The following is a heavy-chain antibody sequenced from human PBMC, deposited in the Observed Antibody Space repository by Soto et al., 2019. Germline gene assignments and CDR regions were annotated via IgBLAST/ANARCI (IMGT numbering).Heavy chain of an antibody. CDR1: GFPFSTSA. CDR2: ISGSGGGT. CDR3: AKGGGLGSSGMGV. J-gene: IGHJ6*02. Sequence: EVQVLESGGGLVQPGGSLRLSCVASGFPFSTSAMSWVRQAPGKGLEWVSGISGSGGGTYYADSVKGRFTISRDDSKNTLYLHLNSLRDEDTALYYCAKGGGLGSSGMGVWGQGTTVTVSS. V-gene: IGHV3-23*01. D-gene: IGHD3-10*01.